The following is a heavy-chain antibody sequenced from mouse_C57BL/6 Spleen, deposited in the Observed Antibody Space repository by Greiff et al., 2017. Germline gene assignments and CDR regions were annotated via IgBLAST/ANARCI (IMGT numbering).Heavy chain of an antibody. V-gene: IGHV5-6*01. J-gene: IGHJ2*01. CDR2: ISSGGSYT. D-gene: IGHD2-4*01. CDR1: GFTFSSYG. Sequence: EVQLVESGGDLVKPGGSLKLSCAASGFTFSSYGMSWVRQTPDKRLEWVATISSGGSYTYYPDSVKGRFTISRDNAKNTLYLQMSSLKSEDTAMYYCARHRDDYSFDYWGQGTTLTVSS. CDR3: ARHRDDYSFDY.